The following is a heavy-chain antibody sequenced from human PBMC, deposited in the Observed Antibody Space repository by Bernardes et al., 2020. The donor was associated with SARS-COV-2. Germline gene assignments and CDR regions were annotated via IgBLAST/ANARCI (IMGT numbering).Heavy chain of an antibody. CDR1: GYSFTPYW. CDR3: ARHLRYSSSWYYYYGMDV. V-gene: IGHV5-51*01. J-gene: IGHJ6*02. Sequence: GASLKISCKGSGYSFTPYWIGWVRPMPGKGLEWMGIIYPADSDTKYSPTLQGQVTISADKSISTAYLQLSSLKASDTAIYYCARHLRYSSSWYYYYGMDVWGQGTTVTVSS. CDR2: IYPADSDT. D-gene: IGHD6-13*01.